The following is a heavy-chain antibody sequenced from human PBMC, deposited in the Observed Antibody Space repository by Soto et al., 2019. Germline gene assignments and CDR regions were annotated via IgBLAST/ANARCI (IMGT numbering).Heavy chain of an antibody. CDR3: AKGQSLARGIGPFDY. Sequence: GGSLRLSCAASGYTFSGYGMSWVRQAPGKGLEWVSAINTSGGGTNYAAPVTGRFTISRDNSKNTLYLQMHSLRADDTAVYYCAKGQSLARGIGPFDYWGQGTLVTVSS. CDR1: GYTFSGYG. J-gene: IGHJ4*02. D-gene: IGHD3-10*01. V-gene: IGHV3-23*01. CDR2: INTSGGGT.